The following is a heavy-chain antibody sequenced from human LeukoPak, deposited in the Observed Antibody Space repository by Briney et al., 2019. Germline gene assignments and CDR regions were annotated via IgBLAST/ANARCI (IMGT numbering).Heavy chain of an antibody. D-gene: IGHD3-9*01. CDR3: ARGVVVETIGVGVGGFDY. CDR2: IVPIFGTA. V-gene: IGHV1-69*13. J-gene: IGHJ4*02. Sequence: SVRVSCKASGYTFTSSDVNWVRQATGQGLEWMGGIVPIFGTANYAQKFQGRVTITADEPTSTAYMELSSLRSEDTAVYYCARGVVVETIGVGVGGFDYWGQGTLVTVSS. CDR1: GYTFTSSD.